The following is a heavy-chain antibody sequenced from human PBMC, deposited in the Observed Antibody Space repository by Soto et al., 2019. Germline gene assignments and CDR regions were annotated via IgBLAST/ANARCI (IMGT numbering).Heavy chain of an antibody. CDR1: GFTFSDYY. D-gene: IGHD4-17*01. Sequence: GGSLRLSCAASGFTFSDYYMSWIRQAQGKGLEWVSYISSSGSTIYYADSVKGRFTISRDNAKNSLYLQMNSLRAEDAAVYYCAGDPPATVVTPVDYWGQGTLVTVSS. CDR3: AGDPPATVVTPVDY. J-gene: IGHJ4*02. CDR2: ISSSGSTI. V-gene: IGHV3-11*01.